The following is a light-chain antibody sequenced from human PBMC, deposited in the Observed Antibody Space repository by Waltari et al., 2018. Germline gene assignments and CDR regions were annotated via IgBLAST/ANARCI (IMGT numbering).Light chain of an antibody. V-gene: IGKV4-1*01. Sequence: DIVMTQSPDSLAVSLGERATINCKSSPSVLYISNNKNYLAWYQQKPGQPPKLLIYWASTRESGVPDRFSGSGSGTDFTLTISILQAEDVAVYYCQQYYSTPWTFGQGTKVEIK. J-gene: IGKJ1*01. CDR3: QQYYSTPWT. CDR2: WAS. CDR1: PSVLYISNNKNY.